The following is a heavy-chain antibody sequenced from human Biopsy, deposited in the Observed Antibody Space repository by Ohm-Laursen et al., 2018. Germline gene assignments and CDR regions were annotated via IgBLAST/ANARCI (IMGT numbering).Heavy chain of an antibody. D-gene: IGHD3-16*01. V-gene: IGHV4-59*12. CDR3: ARGGGEIPTVLIPAAMDV. CDR2: FYYSGST. Sequence: SDTLSLTWNVSGDSISIYYWSWIRQPPGKGLEWIGNFYYSGSTNYNPSLKSRITMSLDRSKGQVSLRMNSVTAADTAVYYCARGGGEIPTVLIPAAMDVWGRGTTVTVSS. J-gene: IGHJ6*02. CDR1: GDSISIYY.